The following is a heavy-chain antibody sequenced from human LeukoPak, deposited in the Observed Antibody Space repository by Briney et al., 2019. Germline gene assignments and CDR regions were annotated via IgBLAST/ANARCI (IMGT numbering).Heavy chain of an antibody. D-gene: IGHD3-16*01. V-gene: IGHV3-23*01. Sequence: GGTLRLSCAASGFSFNSYGVSWVRQAPGKGLEWVSTISGSDGSTNYADSVKGRFTISRDNSKNTVYLQMNSLRAEDTAVYYCAKTYVWYYFDYWGQGILVTVSS. CDR2: ISGSDGST. CDR1: GFSFNSYG. CDR3: AKTYVWYYFDY. J-gene: IGHJ4*02.